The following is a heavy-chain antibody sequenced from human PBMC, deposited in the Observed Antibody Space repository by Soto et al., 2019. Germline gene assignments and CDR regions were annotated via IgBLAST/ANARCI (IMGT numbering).Heavy chain of an antibody. D-gene: IGHD3-10*01. V-gene: IGHV3-23*01. Sequence: EVQLLESGGGLVQAGGSLRLSCAASGFTFSNYAMSWVRQAPGKGLEWVSGISGSGGSTYDADSVKGHCTISRDNSKNTLYLQVHGLRAEDTAIYYCAKLGVRRVPSYFSMDVWGQETTVTVSS. CDR3: AKLGVRRVPSYFSMDV. CDR1: GFTFSNYA. J-gene: IGHJ6*02. CDR2: ISGSGGST.